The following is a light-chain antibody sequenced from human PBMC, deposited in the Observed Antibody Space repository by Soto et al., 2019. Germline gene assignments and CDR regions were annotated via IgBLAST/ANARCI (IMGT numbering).Light chain of an antibody. V-gene: IGKV1-39*01. CDR3: QQYGTSPRT. CDR2: ASS. Sequence: DIQMTQSPSSLSASVWGRVTITCRTSQSISIYLNLYQQIPGKAPKLLIYASSNLHAGVPSRFSGSGSGTEFTLTISSLQPDDFAVYYCQQYGTSPRTFGQGTRLEIK. J-gene: IGKJ5*01. CDR1: QSISIY.